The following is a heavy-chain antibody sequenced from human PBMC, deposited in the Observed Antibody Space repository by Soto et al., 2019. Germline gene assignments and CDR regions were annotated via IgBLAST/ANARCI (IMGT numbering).Heavy chain of an antibody. CDR1: GYTFTDLS. CDR3: ARTYSYGHAVFDY. D-gene: IGHD5-18*01. V-gene: IGHV3-30-3*01. CDR2: ISYDGSNK. J-gene: IGHJ4*02. Sequence: SGYTFTDLSVHWVRQAPGKGLEWVAVISYDGSNKYYADSVKGRFTISRDNSKNTLYLQMNSLRAEDTAVYYCARTYSYGHAVFDYWGQGTLVTVSS.